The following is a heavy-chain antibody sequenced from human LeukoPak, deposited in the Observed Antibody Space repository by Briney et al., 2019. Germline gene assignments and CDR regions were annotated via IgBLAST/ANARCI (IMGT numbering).Heavy chain of an antibody. J-gene: IGHJ4*02. CDR1: GGSISSADYY. CDR3: AREPPTYYYDSSGYYYPDY. V-gene: IGHV4-30-2*01. Sequence: SQTLSLTCTVSGGSISSADYYWSWIRQPPGKGLEWIGHIYPSGSTYYNSSLKSRVTMSVDRSKNQFSLKLSSVTAADTAVYYCAREPPTYYYDSSGYYYPDYWGQGTLVTVSS. D-gene: IGHD3-22*01. CDR2: IYPSGST.